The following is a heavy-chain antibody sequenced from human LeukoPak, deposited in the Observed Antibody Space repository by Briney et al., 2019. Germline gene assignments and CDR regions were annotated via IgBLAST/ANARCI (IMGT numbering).Heavy chain of an antibody. Sequence: PGGSLRLSCAASAFTFSNHWMHWVRQAPGKGLVWVSDISSDGSRTFYADSVKGRFIISRDNAKNTVYLQMNSLRAEDTALYYCARVVRGGNFYYFDYWGQGTLVTVSS. D-gene: IGHD4-23*01. CDR3: ARVVRGGNFYYFDY. CDR2: ISSDGSRT. V-gene: IGHV3-74*01. J-gene: IGHJ4*02. CDR1: AFTFSNHW.